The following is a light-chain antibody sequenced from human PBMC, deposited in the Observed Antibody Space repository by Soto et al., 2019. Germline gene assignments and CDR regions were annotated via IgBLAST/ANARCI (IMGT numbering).Light chain of an antibody. Sequence: DIQMTQSPSSLSASVGDRVTITCQASQDITNYLNWYQQKPGKAPKLLIYDASNLETGVPSRFSGSGSGTDVPFTISSLQPEDIATYYCQQYDNLLTFGGGTKVEIK. CDR3: QQYDNLLT. CDR1: QDITNY. CDR2: DAS. V-gene: IGKV1-33*01. J-gene: IGKJ4*01.